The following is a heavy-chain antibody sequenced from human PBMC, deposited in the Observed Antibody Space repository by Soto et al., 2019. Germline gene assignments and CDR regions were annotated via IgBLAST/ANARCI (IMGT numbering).Heavy chain of an antibody. J-gene: IGHJ4*01. CDR3: ARLGDSFYGSGSYHFDY. V-gene: IGHV5-51*01. D-gene: IGHD3-10*01. CDR1: GYTFTTYW. Sequence: GESLKISCKVSGYTFTTYWIVWVRQMPGKGLECMGIIYPGDSDTRYSPSFQGQVTISADKSITTAYLQWNSLKASDTAIYYCARLGDSFYGSGSYHFDYWGHGTPVTVSS. CDR2: IYPGDSDT.